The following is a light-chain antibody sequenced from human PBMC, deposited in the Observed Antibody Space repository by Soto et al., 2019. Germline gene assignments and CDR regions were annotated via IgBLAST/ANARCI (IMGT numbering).Light chain of an antibody. CDR2: EDS. J-gene: IGLJ1*01. V-gene: IGLV2-14*01. CDR1: SSDVVTNTY. CDR3: CSYAGSTNRFV. Sequence: QSALTQPASVSGSPGQWIAISCTGTSSDVVTNTYVSWYQHHPGKAPKLMIYEDSMRPSGVPDRFSGSKSGNTASLTISGLRPEDEAYYYCCSYAGSTNRFVFGTGTQLTVL.